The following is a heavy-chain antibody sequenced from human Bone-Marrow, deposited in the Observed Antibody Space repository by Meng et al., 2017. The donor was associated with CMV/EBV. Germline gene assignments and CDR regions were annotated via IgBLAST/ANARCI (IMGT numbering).Heavy chain of an antibody. CDR3: ARDWGTTVTTLGNYYGMDV. Sequence: SLKISCAASGFTFDDYAMHWVRQAPGKGLEWVSGISWNSGSIGYADSVKGRFTISRDNAKNSLYLQMNSLRAEDTAVYYCARDWGTTVTTLGNYYGMDVWGQGTTVTVSS. CDR2: ISWNSGSI. D-gene: IGHD4-17*01. CDR1: GFTFDDYA. J-gene: IGHJ6*02. V-gene: IGHV3-9*01.